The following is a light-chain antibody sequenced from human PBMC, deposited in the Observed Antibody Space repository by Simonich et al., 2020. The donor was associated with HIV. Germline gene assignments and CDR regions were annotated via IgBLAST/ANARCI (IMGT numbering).Light chain of an antibody. J-gene: IGLJ3*02. CDR1: SSDVGAYNY. V-gene: IGLV2-11*01. CDR3: SSYAGSNNWV. Sequence: QSALTQPRSVSGSPGQSVTISCTGTSSDVGAYNYVSWYQQYAGKAPKLMIYDVTKRPSGVPDRFPGSKSGNTASLTISGLQAEDEADYYCSSYAGSNNWVFGGGTRLTVL. CDR2: DVT.